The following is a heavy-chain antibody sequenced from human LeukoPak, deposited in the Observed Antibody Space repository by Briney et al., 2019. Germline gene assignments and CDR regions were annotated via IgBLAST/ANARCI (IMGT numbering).Heavy chain of an antibody. D-gene: IGHD3-10*01. CDR2: INAYHGDT. CDR1: NCTFTPYG. J-gene: IGHJ6*03. CDR3: ARLVMMVRGTPPEYHYYMVV. Sequence: ASVKVSCKASNCTFTPYGVSWVRQAPGEERKWMAWINAYHGDTKFAQHFLGRVTVTTDRSTSRAYMELRSLRYDDTGVYCCARLVMMVRGTPPEYHYYMVVWGEGTMVTVSS. V-gene: IGHV1-18*01.